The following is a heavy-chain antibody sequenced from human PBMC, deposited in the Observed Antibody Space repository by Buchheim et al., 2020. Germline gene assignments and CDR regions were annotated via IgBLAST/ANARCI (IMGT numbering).Heavy chain of an antibody. V-gene: IGHV1-2*02. CDR3: ARVVAAAGRGGGDWFDP. CDR1: GYTFTGYY. Sequence: QVQLVQSGAEVKKPGASVKVSCKASGYTFTGYYMQWVRQAPGQGLEWMGWINPNSGGTKYAQKFQGRVTKTRETSSSTAYMELSRLRSDDTAVYYCARVVAAAGRGGGDWFDPWGQGTL. CDR2: INPNSGGT. J-gene: IGHJ5*02. D-gene: IGHD6-13*01.